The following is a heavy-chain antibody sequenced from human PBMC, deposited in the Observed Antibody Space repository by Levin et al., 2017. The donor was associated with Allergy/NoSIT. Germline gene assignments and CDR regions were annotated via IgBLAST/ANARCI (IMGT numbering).Heavy chain of an antibody. CDR3: AGQCYSSSWYYCGMDV. J-gene: IGHJ6*02. CDR1: GYSFTSYW. V-gene: IGHV5-51*01. D-gene: IGHD6-13*01. CDR2: IYPGDSDT. Sequence: PGESLKISCKGSGYSFTSYWIGWVRQMPGKGLEWMGIIYPGDSDTRYSPSFQGQVTISADKSISTAYLQWSSLKASDTAMYYCAGQCYSSSWYYCGMDVSLQGTTVTVSS.